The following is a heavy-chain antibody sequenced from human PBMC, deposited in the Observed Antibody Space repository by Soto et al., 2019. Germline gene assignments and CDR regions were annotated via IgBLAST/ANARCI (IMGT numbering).Heavy chain of an antibody. Sequence: PSETLSLTCTVSGGSISSYYWSWIRQPPGKGLEWIGYIYYSGSTNYNPSLKSRVTISVDTSKNQFSLKLSSVTAADTTVYYCARARHSYCSGGSCYGNYWFDPWGQGTLVTVSS. CDR3: ARARHSYCSGGSCYGNYWFDP. CDR1: GGSISSYY. V-gene: IGHV4-59*01. CDR2: IYYSGST. D-gene: IGHD2-15*01. J-gene: IGHJ5*02.